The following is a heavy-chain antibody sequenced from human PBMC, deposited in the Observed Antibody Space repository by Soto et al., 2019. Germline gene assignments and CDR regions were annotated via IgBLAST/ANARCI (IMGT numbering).Heavy chain of an antibody. V-gene: IGHV3-23*01. Sequence: EVQLLQSGGGLVQPGGSLRLSCVGSGFTFSRYAMIWVRQTPGKGLEWVSGIGDRGTTTYYADSVKGRFTISRDNSGNTLFLQMNSLRAEDTAVSYCAKDRPGDYYYYGMDVWGQGTTVTVS. D-gene: IGHD4-17*01. CDR2: IGDRGTTT. J-gene: IGHJ6*02. CDR1: GFTFSRYA. CDR3: AKDRPGDYYYYGMDV.